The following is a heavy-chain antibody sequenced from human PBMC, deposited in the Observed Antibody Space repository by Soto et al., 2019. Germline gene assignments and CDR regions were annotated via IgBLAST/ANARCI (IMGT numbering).Heavy chain of an antibody. J-gene: IGHJ5*02. CDR3: ARGTPVWFDP. Sequence: GASVKVSCKASGYTFSDYAIHWVRQAPGQRPEWMGWINAGNGNTKYSQKSQGRVTITRDTSASTAYMELSSLRSEDTAVYYCARGTPVWFDPWGQGTLVTVSS. CDR1: GYTFSDYA. D-gene: IGHD3-10*01. CDR2: INAGNGNT. V-gene: IGHV1-3*01.